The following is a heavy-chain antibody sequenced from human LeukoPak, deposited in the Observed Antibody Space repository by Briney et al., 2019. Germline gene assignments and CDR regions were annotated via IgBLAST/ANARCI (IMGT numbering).Heavy chain of an antibody. CDR1: GFTFSSYG. J-gene: IGHJ4*02. CDR2: ISGSGGST. Sequence: GGSLRLSCAASGFTFSSYGMSWVRQAPGKGLEWVPAISGSGGSTYYADSEKGRFTISRDNSKNTLYLQMNSLRAGDTAVYYCVKDGEPTYYDILTGYQRGVPFDYWGQGTLVTVSS. CDR3: VKDGEPTYYDILTGYQRGVPFDY. V-gene: IGHV3-23*01. D-gene: IGHD3-9*01.